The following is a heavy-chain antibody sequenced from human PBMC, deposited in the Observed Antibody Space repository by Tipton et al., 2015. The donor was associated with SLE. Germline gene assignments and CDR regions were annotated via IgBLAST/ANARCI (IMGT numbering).Heavy chain of an antibody. CDR3: ARLEWGSASFDY. J-gene: IGHJ4*02. CDR1: GGSISSSSYY. D-gene: IGHD1-26*01. Sequence: TLSLTCTVSGGSISSSSYYWGWIRRPPGKGLEWIGSIYYSGSTAFNPSLKSRVTISVDTSKNQFSLELSSVTAADTAIYYCARLEWGSASFDYWGQGTLVTASS. CDR2: IYYSGST. V-gene: IGHV4-39*01.